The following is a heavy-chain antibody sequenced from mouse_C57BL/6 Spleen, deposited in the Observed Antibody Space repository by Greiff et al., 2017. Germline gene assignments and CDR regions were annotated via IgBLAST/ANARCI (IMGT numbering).Heavy chain of an antibody. CDR2: IDPSDSYT. D-gene: IGHD3-3*01. V-gene: IGHV1-69*01. Sequence: QVQLQQPGAELVMPGASVKLSCKASGYTFTSYWMHWVKQRPGQGLEWIGEIDPSDSYTNYNQKFKGKSTLTVDKSSSTAYMQLSSLTAEDSAVYYCARGGDSYWGQGTTLTVSS. J-gene: IGHJ2*01. CDR3: ARGGDSY. CDR1: GYTFTSYW.